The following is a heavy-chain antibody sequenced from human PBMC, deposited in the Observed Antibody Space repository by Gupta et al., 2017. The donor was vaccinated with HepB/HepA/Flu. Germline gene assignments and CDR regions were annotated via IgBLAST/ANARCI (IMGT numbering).Heavy chain of an antibody. J-gene: IGHJ6*02. CDR3: ARAPYSGGVSYFYGMDV. V-gene: IGHV1-3*01. D-gene: IGHD3-10*01. CDR2: IDVGNGNT. CDR1: GYTFPNYA. Sequence: QVQLVQSGAEVKKPGASVKVSCKASGYTFPNYAIHWVPQAPGQRLAWMGWIDVGNGNTKYSQRFQGRVTITRDTSASTAYMELSSLRSEDTAVFYCARAPYSGGVSYFYGMDVWGQGTTVTVSS.